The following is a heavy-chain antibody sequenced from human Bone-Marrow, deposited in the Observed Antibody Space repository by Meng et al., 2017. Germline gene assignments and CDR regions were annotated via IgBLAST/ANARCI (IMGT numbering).Heavy chain of an antibody. V-gene: IGHV4-31*03. J-gene: IGHJ2*01. D-gene: IGHD4-17*01. CDR3: ASLYGDSSVWYLDL. CDR1: GGSNSSGNHY. Sequence: QVHLQEPGPGLVKPSQTLSRPCNVSGGSNSSGNHYWSWIRQHPGKGLEYIGYIYYSVSTYYNPSLKSRVIISVDTSKNQFSLRLNSVTAADTDVYYCASLYGDSSVWYLDLWGRGTLVTVSS. CDR2: IYYSVST.